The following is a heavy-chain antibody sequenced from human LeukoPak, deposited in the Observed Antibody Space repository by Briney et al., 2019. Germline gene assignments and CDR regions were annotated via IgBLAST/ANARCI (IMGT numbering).Heavy chain of an antibody. V-gene: IGHV1-2*02. D-gene: IGHD2-2*01. CDR1: GYTFTGYY. Sequence: ASVKVSCKASGYTFTGYYMHWVRQAPGQGLEWMGWINPNSGGTNYAQKFQGRVTMTRDTSISTAYMELSRLRSDDTAVYYCARDIVVVPAARGFGPWGQGTLVTVSS. J-gene: IGHJ5*02. CDR2: INPNSGGT. CDR3: ARDIVVVPAARGFGP.